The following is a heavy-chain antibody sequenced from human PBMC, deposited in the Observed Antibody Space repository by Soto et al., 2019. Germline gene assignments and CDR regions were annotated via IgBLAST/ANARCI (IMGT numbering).Heavy chain of an antibody. V-gene: IGHV3-73*01. Sequence: GGSLRLSCAASGFTFNGSVIHWVRQASGKGLEWVGRIRTKPNSYETAYVASVKGRFTIPRDDSKNTAYLQMNSLKTDDTAVYYCTSSNLYYWGQGTLVTVSS. CDR2: IRTKPNSYET. CDR3: TSSNLYY. CDR1: GFTFNGSV. J-gene: IGHJ4*02.